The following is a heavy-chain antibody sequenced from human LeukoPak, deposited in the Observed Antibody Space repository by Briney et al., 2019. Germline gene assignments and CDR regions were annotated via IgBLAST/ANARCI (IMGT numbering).Heavy chain of an antibody. CDR2: IHYIEST. V-gene: IGHV4-59*01. Sequence: MASETLSFTCTVSGVSISSYYWSWIRQPPGKGLEWIGYIHYIESTNHNPSLKSRITISEDTSENQLSLKLTCVTAADTAVYYCARLDARNSYYDFWSDRNWLDPWPKETLVSVSS. CDR1: GVSISSYY. D-gene: IGHD3-3*01. CDR3: ARLDARNSYYDFWSDRNWLDP. J-gene: IGHJ5*02.